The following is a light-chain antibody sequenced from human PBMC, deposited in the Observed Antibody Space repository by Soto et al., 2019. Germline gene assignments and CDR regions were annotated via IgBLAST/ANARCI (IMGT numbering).Light chain of an antibody. CDR2: GAS. CDR1: QSVNAN. J-gene: IGKJ1*01. Sequence: EVVMTQSPATLSVSPGERATLSCRASQSVNANLAWYQQKPGQAPRLLIHGASNRATGIPARFSGSGFGTKFSLTISSLQSEYFAVYDCQQYNTWLWTFGQGTKVYI. CDR3: QQYNTWLWT. V-gene: IGKV3-15*01.